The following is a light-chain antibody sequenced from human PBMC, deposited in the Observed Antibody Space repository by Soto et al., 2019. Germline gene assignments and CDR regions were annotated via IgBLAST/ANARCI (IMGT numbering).Light chain of an antibody. J-gene: IGKJ4*01. CDR1: QSVSSTY. V-gene: IGKV3-20*01. CDR2: SAS. Sequence: EIVLTQSPGTLSLSPGERATVSCRASQSVSSTYSTWYQQKPGQPPSLLIHSASSRATGIPDRFSGSGCGSVFTLTISRLAPEDFAVYYCQQYGNSPPTTFGEGTKVEIK. CDR3: QQYGNSPPTT.